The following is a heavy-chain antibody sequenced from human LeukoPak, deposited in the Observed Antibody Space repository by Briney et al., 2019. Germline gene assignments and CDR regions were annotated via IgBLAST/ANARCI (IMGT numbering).Heavy chain of an antibody. CDR1: GGSISSSSYY. V-gene: IGHV4-39*01. CDR3: ARHFISSVVVPAAMDV. CDR2: IYYSGST. Sequence: PSETLSLTCTVSGGSISSSSYYWGWIRQPPGKGLEWIGSIYYSGSTYYNPSLKSRVTISVDTSKNQFSLKLSSVTAADTAVYYCARHFISSVVVPAAMDVWGQGTTVTVSS. D-gene: IGHD2-2*01. J-gene: IGHJ6*02.